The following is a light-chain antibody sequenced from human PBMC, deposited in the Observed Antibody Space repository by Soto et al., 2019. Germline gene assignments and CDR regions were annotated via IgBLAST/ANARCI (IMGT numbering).Light chain of an antibody. Sequence: EIVMTQSPATLSVSPGERATLSCRASQSVSSNLAWYQQKPGQAPRLLFFGASTRATGLPARFSGSGSGTEFTLTISSLQSEDFAVSYCQQYDNWPTFGQGTRVEIK. CDR3: QQYDNWPT. CDR1: QSVSSN. V-gene: IGKV3-15*01. CDR2: GAS. J-gene: IGKJ5*01.